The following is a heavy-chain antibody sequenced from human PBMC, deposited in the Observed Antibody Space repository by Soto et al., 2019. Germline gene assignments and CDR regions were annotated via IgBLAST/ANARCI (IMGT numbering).Heavy chain of an antibody. D-gene: IGHD6-13*01. CDR2: IIPILGIA. CDR3: ARDAGTFYYYMDV. Sequence: ASVKVSCKASGGTFSSYTISWVRQAPGQGLEWMGRIIPILGIANYAQKFQGRVTITADKSTSTAYMELSSLRSDDTAVYYCARDAGTFYYYMDVWGKGTTVTVSS. J-gene: IGHJ6*03. V-gene: IGHV1-69*04. CDR1: GGTFSSYT.